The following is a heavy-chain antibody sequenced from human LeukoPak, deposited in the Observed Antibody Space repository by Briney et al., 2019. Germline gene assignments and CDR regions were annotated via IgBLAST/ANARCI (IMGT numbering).Heavy chain of an antibody. CDR2: IYYSGST. Sequence: KPSETLSLTCTVSGGSISSSSYYWGWIRQPPGKGLEWIGSIYYSGSTYYNPSLKSRVTISVDTSKNQFSLKLSSVTAADTAVYYCASFMVVTPSHYYYGMDVWGQGTTVTVSS. V-gene: IGHV4-39*07. CDR1: GGSISSSSYY. J-gene: IGHJ6*02. CDR3: ASFMVVTPSHYYYGMDV. D-gene: IGHD4-23*01.